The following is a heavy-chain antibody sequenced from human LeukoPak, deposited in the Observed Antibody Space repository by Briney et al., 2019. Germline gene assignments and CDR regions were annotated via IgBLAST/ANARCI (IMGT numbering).Heavy chain of an antibody. Sequence: GGSLRLSCAVSGFTFSIYAMSWVCDTPGRGLEWVSAFSGSGGSTYYADSVKGRFTISRDNSKSRVYLQMNSLRAGDTAVYYCASAGYSYGSFFDWGQGTLVTVSS. CDR1: GFTFSIYA. D-gene: IGHD5-18*01. CDR3: ASAGYSYGSFFD. J-gene: IGHJ4*02. V-gene: IGHV3-23*01. CDR2: FSGSGGST.